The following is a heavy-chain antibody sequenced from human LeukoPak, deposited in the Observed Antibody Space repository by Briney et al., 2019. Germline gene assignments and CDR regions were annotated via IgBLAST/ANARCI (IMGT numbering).Heavy chain of an antibody. D-gene: IGHD6-13*01. CDR2: INPSGGST. V-gene: IGHV1-46*01. CDR1: GYTFTSYY. J-gene: IGHJ6*03. CDR3: ASHLAAARPYYYYYMDV. Sequence: ASVKVSCKASGYTFTSYYMHWVRQAPGQGLEWMGIINPSGGSTSYAQKFQGRVTMTRDMSTSTVYMELSSLRSEDTAVYYCASHLAAARPYYYYYMDVWGKGTTATISS.